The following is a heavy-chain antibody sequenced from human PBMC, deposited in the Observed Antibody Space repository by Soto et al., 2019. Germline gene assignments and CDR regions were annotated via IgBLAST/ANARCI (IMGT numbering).Heavy chain of an antibody. D-gene: IGHD6-13*01. Sequence: QVQLQESGPGLVKPSQTLSLTCTVSGGSISSGGYYWSWIRQHPGKGLEWIGYIYYSGSTYYNPSLNSRVTKSVDTSKNQFSLKLSSVTAADTAVYYCARLYSSSWYYRWFDPWGQGTLVTVSS. J-gene: IGHJ5*02. V-gene: IGHV4-31*03. CDR1: GGSISSGGYY. CDR2: IYYSGST. CDR3: ARLYSSSWYYRWFDP.